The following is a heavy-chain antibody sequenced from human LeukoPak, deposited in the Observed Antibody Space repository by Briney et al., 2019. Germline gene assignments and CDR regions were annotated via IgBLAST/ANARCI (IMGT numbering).Heavy chain of an antibody. CDR2: ISSSSSYI. J-gene: IGHJ4*02. CDR3: AREGDSSSVNDY. CDR1: GFTFSSYS. Sequence: GGSLRLSCAASGFTFSSYSMNWVRQAPGKGLECVSSISSSSSYIYYADSVKGRFTISRDNAKNSLYLQMNSLRAEDTAVYYCAREGDSSSVNDYWGQGTLVTVSS. D-gene: IGHD6-6*01. V-gene: IGHV3-21*01.